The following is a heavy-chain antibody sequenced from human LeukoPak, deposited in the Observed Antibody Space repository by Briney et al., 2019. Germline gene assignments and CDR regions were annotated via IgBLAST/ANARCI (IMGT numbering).Heavy chain of an antibody. CDR2: MNPNSGNT. V-gene: IGHV1-8*01. Sequence: GASVKVSCKASGYTFTSYDFNWVRQATGQGLEWMGWMNPNSGNTGYAQKFQGRVTMTRNTSISTAYMELSSLRSEDTAVYYCARGKRWLQLMVYWGQGTLVTVSS. CDR1: GYTFTSYD. D-gene: IGHD5-24*01. CDR3: ARGKRWLQLMVY. J-gene: IGHJ4*02.